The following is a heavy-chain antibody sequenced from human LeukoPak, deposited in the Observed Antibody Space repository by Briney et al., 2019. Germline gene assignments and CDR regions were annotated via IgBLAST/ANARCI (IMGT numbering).Heavy chain of an antibody. CDR3: AKVRDSSGSIDAFDI. CDR1: GFTFSSYA. CDR2: ISYDESNT. V-gene: IGHV3-30*04. J-gene: IGHJ3*02. D-gene: IGHD3-22*01. Sequence: GGSLRLSCAASGFTFSSYAMHWVRQAPGKGLEWVALISYDESNTFYADSVKGRFTISRDNSKNTLYLQMNSLRVEDTAVYYCAKVRDSSGSIDAFDIWGQGTMVTVSS.